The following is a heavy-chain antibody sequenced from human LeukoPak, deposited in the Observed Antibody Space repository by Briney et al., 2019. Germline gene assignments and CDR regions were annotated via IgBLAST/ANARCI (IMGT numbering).Heavy chain of an antibody. Sequence: GGSLRLSCAASGFTFSSYAMSWVRQAPGKGLKWVSAISGSGGSTYYADPVKGRFTISRDNSKNTLYLQMDSLSAEDTAVYYYAKLPSNWDRFDYWGQGTLVTVSS. CDR2: ISGSGGST. CDR3: AKLPSNWDRFDY. D-gene: IGHD7-27*01. V-gene: IGHV3-23*01. CDR1: GFTFSSYA. J-gene: IGHJ4*02.